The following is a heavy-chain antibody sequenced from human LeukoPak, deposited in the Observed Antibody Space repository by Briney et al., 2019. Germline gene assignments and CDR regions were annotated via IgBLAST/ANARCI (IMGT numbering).Heavy chain of an antibody. D-gene: IGHD3-10*01. CDR3: ARHAALWFGEPLVN. J-gene: IGHJ4*02. CDR2: IYYSGST. CDR1: GGSISSYY. V-gene: IGHV4-59*08. Sequence: SETLSHTCTVSGGSISSYYWSWIRQPPGKGLEWIGYIYYSGSTNYNPSLKSRVTISVDTSKNQFSLKLSSVTAADTAVYYCARHAALWFGEPLVNWGQGTLVTVSS.